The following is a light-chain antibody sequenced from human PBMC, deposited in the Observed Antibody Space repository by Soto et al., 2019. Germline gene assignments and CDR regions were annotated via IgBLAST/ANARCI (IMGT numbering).Light chain of an antibody. Sequence: EIVMTQSPATLSVSPGERATLSCRASQSVSSNLAWYQQKPGQAPRLLIYGASTRATGIPARFSGSVSGTEFTLNISSLQSEDFAVYYCQQYNNWPPITVGQGTRLEIK. CDR1: QSVSSN. CDR3: QQYNNWPPIT. J-gene: IGKJ5*01. CDR2: GAS. V-gene: IGKV3-15*01.